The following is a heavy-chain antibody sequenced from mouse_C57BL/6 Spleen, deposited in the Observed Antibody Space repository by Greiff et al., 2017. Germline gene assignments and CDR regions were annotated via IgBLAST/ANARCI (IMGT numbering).Heavy chain of an antibody. J-gene: IGHJ4*01. CDR1: GFTFSSYA. CDR3: ERERWLPFYAMDY. D-gene: IGHD2-3*01. CDR2: ISDGGSYT. V-gene: IGHV5-4*01. Sequence: EVQLVESGGGLVKPGGSLKLSCAASGFTFSSYAMSWVRQTPEKRLEWVATISDGGSYTYYPDNVKGRFTISRDNAKNNLYLQMSHLKSEDTAMYYCERERWLPFYAMDYWGQGTSVTVSS.